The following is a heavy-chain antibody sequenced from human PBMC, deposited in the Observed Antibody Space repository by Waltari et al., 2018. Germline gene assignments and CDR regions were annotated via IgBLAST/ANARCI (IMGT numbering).Heavy chain of an antibody. V-gene: IGHV4-34*01. CDR2: INYRGDA. J-gene: IGHJ6*02. CDR1: GGSFNTYS. D-gene: IGHD1-26*01. Sequence: QVQLQQWGAGLLKPSETLSLTCDVYGGSFNTYSWAWIRQPPEKGLEWIGEINYRGDANYNPSRKSRVTISVDTSKNRFSLKLNSVTAADTAVYYCAGGTIGSGSYYDGGMDVWGQGTTVTVSS. CDR3: AGGTIGSGSYYDGGMDV.